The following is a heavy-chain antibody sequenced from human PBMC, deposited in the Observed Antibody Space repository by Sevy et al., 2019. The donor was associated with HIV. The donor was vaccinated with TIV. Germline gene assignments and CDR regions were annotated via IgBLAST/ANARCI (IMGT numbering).Heavy chain of an antibody. CDR3: ARQHS. D-gene: IGHD3-3*02. J-gene: IGHJ5*02. V-gene: IGHV4-39*01. CDR2: IYSSGST. CDR1: GGSISSSSYY. Sequence: SETLSLTCTVSGGSISSSSYYWGWIRQPPGKGLEWIGSIYSSGSTYYNPSLKSRVTISVDTSKNQFSLKLSSVTAADTAVYYCARQHSWGQGTLVTVSS.